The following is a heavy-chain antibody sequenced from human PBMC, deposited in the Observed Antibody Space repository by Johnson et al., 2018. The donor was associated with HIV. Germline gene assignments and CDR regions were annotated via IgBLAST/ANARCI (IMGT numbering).Heavy chain of an antibody. D-gene: IGHD2-15*01. CDR3: ARDPNSSNCSGVTCYSAAFDI. CDR2: TWYEGSNT. J-gene: IGHJ3*02. V-gene: IGHV3-33*01. CDR1: GFTFSSYG. Sequence: QVQLVESGGGLVQPGRSLRLSCAASGFTFSSYGMHWVRQAPGTGLEWVTVTWYEGSNTYSADSVKGRFTISRDHSKNTLYLQMDSLRGEDTAVYYCARDPNSSNCSGVTCYSAAFDIWGQGTMVTVSS.